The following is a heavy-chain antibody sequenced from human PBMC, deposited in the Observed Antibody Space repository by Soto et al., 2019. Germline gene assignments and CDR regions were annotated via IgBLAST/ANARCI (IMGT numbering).Heavy chain of an antibody. CDR3: ARMKWCEGYYYYGMDV. Sequence: ESGPTLVNPTQTLTLTCTFSGFSLSTSGMCVSWIRQPPGKALEWLALIDWDDDKYYSTSLKTRLTISKDTSKNQVVLTVTNMDPVDTATHYCARMKWCEGYYYYGMDVWGQGTTVTVSS. CDR1: GFSLSTSGMC. CDR2: IDWDDDK. D-gene: IGHD2-15*01. J-gene: IGHJ6*02. V-gene: IGHV2-70*01.